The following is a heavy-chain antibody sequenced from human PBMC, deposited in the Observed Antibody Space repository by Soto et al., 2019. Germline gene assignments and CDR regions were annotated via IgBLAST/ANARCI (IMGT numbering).Heavy chain of an antibody. D-gene: IGHD4-17*01. J-gene: IGHJ3*02. CDR2: ISASGCIT. CDR1: GFTFSDYY. CDR3: AKDPNGDYVGGFDM. Sequence: PGGSLRLSCEGSGFTFSDYYMTWVRQAPGKGLEWVSGISASGCITYYADSVKGRSTISRDDSKDTLYLQMTSLRVEDTAIYYCAKDPNGDYVGGFDMRGQGTMVTVSS. V-gene: IGHV3-23*01.